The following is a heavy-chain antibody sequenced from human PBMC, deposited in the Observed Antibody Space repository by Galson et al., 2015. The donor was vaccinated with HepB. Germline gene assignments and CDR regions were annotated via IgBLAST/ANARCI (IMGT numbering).Heavy chain of an antibody. V-gene: IGHV3-7*03. D-gene: IGHD6-19*01. CDR3: ATEGSAWDTYYYHYGMDV. Sequence: SLRLSCAASGFSFSSYWMTWVRRAPGKGLEWVANINQDGSETYYVDSVRGRFTISRDNAKKSLYLQMNSLRAEDTAVYYCATEGSAWDTYYYHYGMDVWGQGTTVTVSS. CDR2: INQDGSET. CDR1: GFSFSSYW. J-gene: IGHJ6*02.